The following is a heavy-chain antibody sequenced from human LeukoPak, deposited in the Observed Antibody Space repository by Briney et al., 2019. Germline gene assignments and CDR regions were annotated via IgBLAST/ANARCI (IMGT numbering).Heavy chain of an antibody. J-gene: IGHJ4*02. D-gene: IGHD5-18*01. CDR1: GASMTNYY. V-gene: IGHV4-4*07. Sequence: SETLSLTCTASGASMTNYYWNWIRQPAGKGLEWLGRIYSTGSDDYNSSVKSRVTMSVDMSKSQISLRLNSVTAADTAVYYCARGGYSYGRAFDYWGQGALVIVSS. CDR2: IYSTGSD. CDR3: ARGGYSYGRAFDY.